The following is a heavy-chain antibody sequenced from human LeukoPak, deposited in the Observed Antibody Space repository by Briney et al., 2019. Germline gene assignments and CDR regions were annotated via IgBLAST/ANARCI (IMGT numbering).Heavy chain of an antibody. D-gene: IGHD6-13*01. CDR1: GFTFSSYS. V-gene: IGHV3-48*02. Sequence: GGSLRLSCAASGFTFSSYSMNWVRQAPGKGLEWVSYISSSSSTIYYADSVKGRFTISRDNAKNSLYLQMNSLRDEDTAVYYCARDRVSWYSGPLFDYWGQGTLVTVSS. CDR3: ARDRVSWYSGPLFDY. CDR2: ISSSSSTI. J-gene: IGHJ4*02.